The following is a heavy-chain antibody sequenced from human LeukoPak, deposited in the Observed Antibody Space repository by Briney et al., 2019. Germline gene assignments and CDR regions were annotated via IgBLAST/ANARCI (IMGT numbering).Heavy chain of an antibody. D-gene: IGHD2-2*01. Sequence: SETLSLTCTVSGGSINSGRNYWSWIRQSAEKGLEWIGHIYTTGSTTYNPSLKSRVTISLDTSKNQFSLNLSSVTAADTAVYYCARADCSSTSCRNYYYYYMDVWGKGTTVTVSS. CDR3: ARADCSSTSCRNYYYYYMDV. CDR1: GGSINSGRNY. CDR2: IYTTGST. J-gene: IGHJ6*03. V-gene: IGHV4-61*09.